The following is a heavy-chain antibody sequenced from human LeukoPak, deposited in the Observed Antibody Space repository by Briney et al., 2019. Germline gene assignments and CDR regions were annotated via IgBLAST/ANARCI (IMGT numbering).Heavy chain of an antibody. Sequence: SETLSLTCAVYGGSFSGYYWSWIRQPPGKGLGWIGEINHSGSTNYNPSLKSRVTISVDTSKNQFSLKLSSVTAADTAVYYCARGRYCSSTSCPRGWFDPWGQGTLVTVSS. CDR2: INHSGST. CDR1: GGSFSGYY. V-gene: IGHV4-34*01. CDR3: ARGRYCSSTSCPRGWFDP. D-gene: IGHD2-2*01. J-gene: IGHJ5*02.